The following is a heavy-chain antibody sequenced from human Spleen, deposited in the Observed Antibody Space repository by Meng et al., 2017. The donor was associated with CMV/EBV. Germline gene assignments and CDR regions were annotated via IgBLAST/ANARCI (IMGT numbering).Heavy chain of an antibody. J-gene: IGHJ4*02. CDR3: ARGYSDYGYFDY. CDR1: GFTFSSYG. CDR2: IWYDGSNK. D-gene: IGHD5-12*01. Sequence: GGSLRLSCAASGFTFSSYGMHWVRQAPGKGLEWVAVIWYDGSNKYYADSVKGRFTISRDNSKNTLYLQMNSLRAEDTAVYYCARGYSDYGYFDYWGQGTLVTVSS. V-gene: IGHV3-33*01.